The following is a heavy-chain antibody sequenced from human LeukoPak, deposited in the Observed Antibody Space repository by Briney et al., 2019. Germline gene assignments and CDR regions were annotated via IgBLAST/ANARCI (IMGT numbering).Heavy chain of an antibody. D-gene: IGHD3-3*01. Sequence: LETLSLTCTVSDGSISSYYWSWIRQPPGKGLEWIGYIYTSGSTNYNPSLKSRVTISVDTSKNQFSLKLSSVTAADTAVYYCARRSPESGYYDYWGQGTLVTVSS. J-gene: IGHJ4*02. CDR2: IYTSGST. V-gene: IGHV4-4*09. CDR1: DGSISSYY. CDR3: ARRSPESGYYDY.